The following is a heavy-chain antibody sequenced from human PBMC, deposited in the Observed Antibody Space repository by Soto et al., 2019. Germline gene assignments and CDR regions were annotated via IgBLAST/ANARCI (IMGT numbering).Heavy chain of an antibody. CDR1: GFTFSTYW. CDR2: INSDESST. CDR3: ARGVEAARNGLGV. Sequence: EVQLVESGGGLLQPGGSLRLSCAASGFTFSTYWMHWVRQAPGKGLVWVSRINSDESSTNYADSVKGRFTISRDNAKNTLYRQMNSLRAEHTAVYYCARGVEAARNGLGVWGQGTTVPVSS. V-gene: IGHV3-74*01. D-gene: IGHD6-25*01. J-gene: IGHJ6*02.